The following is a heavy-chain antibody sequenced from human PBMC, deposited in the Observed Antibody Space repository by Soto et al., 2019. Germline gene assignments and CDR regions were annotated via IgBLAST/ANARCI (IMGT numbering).Heavy chain of an antibody. Sequence: SETLSLTCTVSGGSISSYYWSWIRQPPGKGLEWIGYIYYSGSTNYNPSLKSRVTISVDTSKNQFSLKLSSVTAADTAVYYCAREGEVYFLTGYYYVMSVWGQGTSVTVSS. V-gene: IGHV4-59*01. CDR2: IYYSGST. J-gene: IGHJ6*02. CDR3: AREGEVYFLTGYYYVMSV. D-gene: IGHD3-9*01. CDR1: GGSISSYY.